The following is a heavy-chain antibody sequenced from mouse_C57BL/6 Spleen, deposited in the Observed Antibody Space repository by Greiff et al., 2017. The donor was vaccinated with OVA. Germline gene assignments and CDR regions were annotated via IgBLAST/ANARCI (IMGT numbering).Heavy chain of an antibody. V-gene: IGHV5-17*01. D-gene: IGHD4-1*01. CDR3: ARRTGIGYYFDY. Sequence: EVKLVESGGGLVKPGGSLKLSCAASGFTFSDYGMHWVRQAPEKGLEWVAYISSGSSTIYYADTVKGRFTISRDNAKNTLFLQMTSLRSEDTAMYYCARRTGIGYYFDYWGQGTTLTVSS. J-gene: IGHJ2*01. CDR1: GFTFSDYG. CDR2: ISSGSSTI.